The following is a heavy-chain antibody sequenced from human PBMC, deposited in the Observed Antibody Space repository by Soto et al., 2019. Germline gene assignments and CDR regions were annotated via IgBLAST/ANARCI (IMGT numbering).Heavy chain of an antibody. Sequence: EVQLVESGGGLVQPGGSLRLSCAASGFTFSDHYMDWVRQAPGKGLEWVGRTRNKANSYTTEYAASVKGRFTISRDDSKNSLYLQMNSLKPEDTAVYYCARSLYGDYVHWGQGTLVTVSS. CDR1: GFTFSDHY. J-gene: IGHJ4*02. CDR3: ARSLYGDYVH. CDR2: TRNKANSYTT. D-gene: IGHD4-17*01. V-gene: IGHV3-72*01.